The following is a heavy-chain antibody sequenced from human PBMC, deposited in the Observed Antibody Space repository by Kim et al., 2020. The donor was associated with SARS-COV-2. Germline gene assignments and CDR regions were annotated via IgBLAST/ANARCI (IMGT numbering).Heavy chain of an antibody. D-gene: IGHD2-21*01. V-gene: IGHV3-49*03. Sequence: GGSLRLSCTAPGFSFGDYAMSWFRQAPGMGLEWVGFIGSKSYGGTTEYAASVKGRFTISRDDSKSIAYLQMNSLNTEDTAMYYCSRASWIVVVPNWFDPWGQGTLVTVSS. CDR2: IGSKSYGGTT. CDR3: SRASWIVVVPNWFDP. CDR1: GFSFGDYA. J-gene: IGHJ5*02.